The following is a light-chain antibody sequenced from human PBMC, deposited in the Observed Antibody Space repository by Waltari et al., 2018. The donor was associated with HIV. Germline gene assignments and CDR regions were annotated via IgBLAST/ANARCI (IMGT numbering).Light chain of an antibody. CDR2: GAS. Sequence: EIVLTQSPGTLSLSPGERATLSCRASQSVSSSYLAWYQRKPGQAPRLLIYGASSRATGIPDRFSGSGSGTDFTLTISRLDPEDFAVYYCQQYGSSPLYTFGQGTKLEIK. CDR3: QQYGSSPLYT. J-gene: IGKJ2*01. CDR1: QSVSSSY. V-gene: IGKV3-20*01.